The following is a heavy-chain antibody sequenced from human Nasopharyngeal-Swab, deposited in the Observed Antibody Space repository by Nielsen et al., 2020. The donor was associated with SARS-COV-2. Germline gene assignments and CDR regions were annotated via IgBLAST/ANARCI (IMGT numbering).Heavy chain of an antibody. CDR2: IKQDGSEK. CDR1: GFTFSSYA. D-gene: IGHD3-10*01. CDR3: ARERSGSYWYYYYYGMDV. J-gene: IGHJ6*02. Sequence: GGSLRLSCAASGFTFSSYAMSWVRQAPGKGLEWVANIKQDGSEKYYVDSVKGRFTISRDNAKNSLYLQMNSLRAEDTAVYYCARERSGSYWYYYYYGMDVWGQGTTVTVSS. V-gene: IGHV3-7*01.